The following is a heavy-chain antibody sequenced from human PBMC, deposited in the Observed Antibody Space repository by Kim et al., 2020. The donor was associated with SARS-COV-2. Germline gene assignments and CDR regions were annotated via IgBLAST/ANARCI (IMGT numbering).Heavy chain of an antibody. Sequence: KYYADSEKGRFTISRDNSKNTLYLQMNSLRAEDTAVYYCARSGIAAAGDYWGQGTLVTVSS. CDR3: ARSGIAAAGDY. J-gene: IGHJ4*02. D-gene: IGHD6-13*01. CDR2: K. V-gene: IGHV3-33*01.